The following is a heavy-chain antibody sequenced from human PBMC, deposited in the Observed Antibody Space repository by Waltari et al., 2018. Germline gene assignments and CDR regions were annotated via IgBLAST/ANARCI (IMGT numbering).Heavy chain of an antibody. D-gene: IGHD6-13*01. CDR3: ARAYSSSWYVAFDI. CDR2: IYTSGST. CDR1: GGSISSGSYY. Sequence: QVQLQESGPGLVKPSQTLSLTCTVSGGSISSGSYYWSWIRQPAGKGLEWIGYIYTSGSTNYNPSRKSRVTISVDTSKNQFSLKLSSVTAADTAVYYCARAYSSSWYVAFDIWGQGTMVTVSS. V-gene: IGHV4-61*09. J-gene: IGHJ3*02.